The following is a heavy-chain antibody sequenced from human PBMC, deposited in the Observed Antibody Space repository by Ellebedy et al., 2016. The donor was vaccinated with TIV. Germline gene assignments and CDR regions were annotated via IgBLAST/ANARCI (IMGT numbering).Heavy chain of an antibody. J-gene: IGHJ4*02. D-gene: IGHD2-2*01. CDR2: ISYEGSNQ. CDR3: GRSSTRCYYCFDY. V-gene: IGHV3-30*04. CDR1: GFNFSSYA. Sequence: GGSLRLSXAASGFNFSSYAMHWVRQAPGKGLEWVATISYEGSNQYYADFVRGRFTISRDKSKNTQYLQMNSLRVDDTAVYYCGRSSTRCYYCFDYWGQGTLVTVSS.